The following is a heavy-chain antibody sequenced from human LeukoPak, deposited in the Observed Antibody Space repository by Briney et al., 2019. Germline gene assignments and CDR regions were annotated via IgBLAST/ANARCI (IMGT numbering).Heavy chain of an antibody. CDR1: GFTFSSYS. Sequence: SGGPLRLSCAASGFTFSSYSMNWVRQAPGKGLEWVSSISSSSSYIYYADSVKGRFTISRDNAKNSLYLQMNSLRAEDTAVYYCARDRNNWNDVFDYWGQGTLVTVSS. CDR3: ARDRNNWNDVFDY. V-gene: IGHV3-21*01. CDR2: ISSSSSYI. D-gene: IGHD1-20*01. J-gene: IGHJ4*02.